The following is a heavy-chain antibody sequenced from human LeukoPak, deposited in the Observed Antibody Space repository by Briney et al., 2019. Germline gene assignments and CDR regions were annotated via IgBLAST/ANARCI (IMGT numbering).Heavy chain of an antibody. D-gene: IGHD1-26*01. V-gene: IGHV5-51*01. CDR3: ARLTSKVGATLDY. CDR2: IYPGDSDT. Sequence: GESLQISCQGSGSTFTSYWIGWVRQMPGKGLEWMGIIYPGDSDTRYSPSFQGQVTISADKSISTAYLQWSSLKASDTAMYYCARLTSKVGATLDYWGQGTLVTVSS. CDR1: GSTFTSYW. J-gene: IGHJ4*02.